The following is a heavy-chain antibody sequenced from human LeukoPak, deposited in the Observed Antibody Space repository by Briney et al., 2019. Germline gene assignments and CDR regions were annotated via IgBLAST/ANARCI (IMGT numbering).Heavy chain of an antibody. J-gene: IGHJ4*02. Sequence: SETLSLTCTVSGGSISSYYWSWIRQPPGKGLEWIGYIYYSGSTNYNPSLKSRVTISVDTSKNQFSLKLSSVTAADTAVYYCARDGTSRGYFDYWGQGTLVTVSS. CDR1: GGSISSYY. D-gene: IGHD4-23*01. V-gene: IGHV4-59*01. CDR2: IYYSGST. CDR3: ARDGTSRGYFDY.